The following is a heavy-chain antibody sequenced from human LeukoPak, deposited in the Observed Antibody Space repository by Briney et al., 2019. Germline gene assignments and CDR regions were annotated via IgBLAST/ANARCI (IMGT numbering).Heavy chain of an antibody. CDR2: INPNSGGT. Sequence: ASVKVSCKASGYTFTGYYMHWVRQAPGQGLELMGWINPNSGGTNYAQKFQGRVTMARDTSISTAYMELSRLRSDDTAVYHCARVGDTAEVLGRDWGQGTLVTVSS. D-gene: IGHD5-18*01. CDR3: ARVGDTAEVLGRD. CDR1: GYTFTGYY. J-gene: IGHJ4*02. V-gene: IGHV1-2*02.